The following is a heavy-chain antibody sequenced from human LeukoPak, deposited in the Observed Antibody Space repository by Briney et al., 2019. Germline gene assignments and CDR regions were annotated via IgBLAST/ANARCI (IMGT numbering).Heavy chain of an antibody. Sequence: PSETLSLTCTVSGGSISSYYWSWIRQPPGKGLEWIAYISDIGSINYNPSLKSRVTISLETSKNQFSLKLSSVTAADTAVYYCAGHHPRNTVNFWGQGTLVTVSS. CDR1: GGSISSYY. CDR3: AGHHPRNTVNF. V-gene: IGHV4-59*08. D-gene: IGHD2/OR15-2a*01. CDR2: ISDIGSI. J-gene: IGHJ4*02.